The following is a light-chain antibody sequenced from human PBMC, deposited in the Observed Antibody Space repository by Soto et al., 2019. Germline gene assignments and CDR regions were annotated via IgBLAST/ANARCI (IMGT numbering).Light chain of an antibody. CDR2: ATN. V-gene: IGLV8-61*01. CDR1: SGSVSTSYY. CDR3: VLYMGSGTVV. J-gene: IGLJ2*01. Sequence: QTVVTQEPSFSVSPGGTVTLTCGLSSGSVSTSYYHSWYQQTPGQAPRTVIYATNSRSSGVPARFSGSILGNKAALTITGAQADDESDYYCVLYMGSGTVVFGGGTQLTVL.